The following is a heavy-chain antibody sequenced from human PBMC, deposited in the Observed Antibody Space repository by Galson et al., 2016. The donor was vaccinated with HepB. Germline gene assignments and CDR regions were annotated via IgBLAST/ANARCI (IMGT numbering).Heavy chain of an antibody. CDR3: ARQSYYHYTMDV. V-gene: IGHV5-51*01. Sequence: QSGAEVKKPGESLKISCKASGYIFINYWIGWVRQMPGKGLEWMGIIYPGDSDTRYSPSFQGQVTISADKSISTAYLQWSSLKASDTAMYYCARQSYYHYTMDVWRKGTKVTVAS. J-gene: IGHJ6*01. CDR2: IYPGDSDT. CDR1: GYIFINYW.